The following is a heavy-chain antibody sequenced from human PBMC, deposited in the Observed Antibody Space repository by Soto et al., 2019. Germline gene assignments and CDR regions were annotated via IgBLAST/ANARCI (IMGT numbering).Heavy chain of an antibody. Sequence: ASVKVSCKASGGTFSSYAISWVRQAPGQGLEWMGGIIPIFGNTNYAQKLQGRVTMTTDTSTSTAYMELRSLRSDDTAVYYCARWDMIVRTLDYWGQGTLVTVSS. CDR2: IIPIFGNT. CDR1: GGTFSSYA. D-gene: IGHD3-22*01. J-gene: IGHJ4*02. CDR3: ARWDMIVRTLDY. V-gene: IGHV1-18*01.